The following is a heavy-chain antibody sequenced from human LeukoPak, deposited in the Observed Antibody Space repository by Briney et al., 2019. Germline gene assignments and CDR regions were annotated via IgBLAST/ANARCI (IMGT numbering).Heavy chain of an antibody. V-gene: IGHV3-30*02. CDR2: IRYDGSNK. J-gene: IGHJ4*02. CDR1: GFTFSSYG. Sequence: GGSLRLSCAASGFTFSSYGMHWVRQAPGKGLEWVAFIRYDGSNKYYADSVKGRFTISRDNSKNTLYLQMNSLRAADTAVYYCAKAPIVGATTYSYWGQGTLVTVSS. CDR3: AKAPIVGATTYSY. D-gene: IGHD1-26*01.